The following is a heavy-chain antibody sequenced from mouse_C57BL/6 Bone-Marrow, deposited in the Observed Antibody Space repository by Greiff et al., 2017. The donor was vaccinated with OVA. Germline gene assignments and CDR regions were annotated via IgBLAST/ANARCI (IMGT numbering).Heavy chain of an antibody. CDR1: GYTFTSYW. CDR3: ARGYDGGAWFAY. D-gene: IGHD2-2*01. J-gene: IGHJ3*01. V-gene: IGHV1-50*01. Sequence: SCKASGYTFTSYWMQWVKQRPGQGLEWIGEIDPSDSYTNYNQKFKGKATLTVDTSSSTAYMQLSSLTSEDSAVYYCARGYDGGAWFAYWGQGTLVTVSA. CDR2: IDPSDSYT.